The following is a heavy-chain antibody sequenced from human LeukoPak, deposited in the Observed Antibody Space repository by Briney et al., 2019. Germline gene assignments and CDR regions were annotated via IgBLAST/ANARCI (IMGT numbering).Heavy chain of an antibody. J-gene: IGHJ3*02. CDR2: LNWNGGTT. Sequence: PGGSLRLSCAASGFTFDDHGMSWVRQAPGKGLEWVSGLNWNGGTTGYADSVKGRFTISRDNAKNSLYLQMNSLRAEDTAVYYCARDPEGLQWLPTGGAFDIWGQGTMVTVSS. V-gene: IGHV3-20*04. CDR1: GFTFDDHG. CDR3: ARDPEGLQWLPTGGAFDI. D-gene: IGHD6-19*01.